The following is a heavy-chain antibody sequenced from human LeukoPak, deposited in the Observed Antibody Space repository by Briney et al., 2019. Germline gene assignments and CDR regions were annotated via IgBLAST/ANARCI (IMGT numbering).Heavy chain of an antibody. CDR1: GFTVSSNY. Sequence: PGGSLRLSCAASGFTVSSNYMSWVRQAPGKGLEWVSVIYSGGSTYYADSVKGRFTISRDNSKNTLYLQMNSLRAEDTAVYYCARDKRLGGSYYGGDYWGQGTLVTVSS. J-gene: IGHJ4*02. V-gene: IGHV3-66*01. D-gene: IGHD1-26*01. CDR3: ARDKRLGGSYYGGDY. CDR2: IYSGGST.